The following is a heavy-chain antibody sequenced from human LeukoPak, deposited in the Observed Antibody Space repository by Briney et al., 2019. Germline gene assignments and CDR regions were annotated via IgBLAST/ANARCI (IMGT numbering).Heavy chain of an antibody. CDR3: ARAWIQLWLEFDY. CDR1: GYTFTGYY. D-gene: IGHD5-18*01. J-gene: IGHJ4*02. CDR2: INPNSGGT. V-gene: IGHV1-2*02. Sequence: ASAKVSCRASGYTFTGYYMHWVRLAPGQGLECMGWINPNSGGTNYAQKFQSRVTTTRDTSISTAYMELSRLRSDDTAVYYCARAWIQLWLEFDYWGQGTLVTVSS.